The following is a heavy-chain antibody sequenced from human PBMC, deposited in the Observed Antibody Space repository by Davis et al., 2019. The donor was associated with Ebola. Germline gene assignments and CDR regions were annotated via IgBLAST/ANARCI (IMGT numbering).Heavy chain of an antibody. D-gene: IGHD3-22*01. Sequence: GESLKISCAASGFTFSSYAMSWVRQAPGKGLEWVSAISGSGGSTYYADSVKGRFTISRDNSKNTLYLQMNSLRAEDTAVYYCAKDMSASDSSGYYYYYYYYMDVWGKGTTVTVSS. CDR1: GFTFSSYA. CDR3: AKDMSASDSSGYYYYYYYYMDV. V-gene: IGHV3-23*01. CDR2: ISGSGGST. J-gene: IGHJ6*03.